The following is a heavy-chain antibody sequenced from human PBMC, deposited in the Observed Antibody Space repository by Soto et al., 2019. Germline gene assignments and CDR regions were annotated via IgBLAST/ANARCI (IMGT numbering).Heavy chain of an antibody. CDR3: AKEGGDYHYYYLDV. D-gene: IGHD4-17*01. CDR2: VSGGADYT. J-gene: IGHJ6*03. V-gene: IGHV3-23*01. CDR1: GFTFSSCT. Sequence: EVHVLESGGGLVQPGGSLRLSCAASGFTFSSCTMTWVRQAPGKELEWVSEVSGGADYTYYADSVKGRFTISRDNSKNTLSLQMNSLRAEDTAVYYCAKEGGDYHYYYLDVWGKGTTVTVSS.